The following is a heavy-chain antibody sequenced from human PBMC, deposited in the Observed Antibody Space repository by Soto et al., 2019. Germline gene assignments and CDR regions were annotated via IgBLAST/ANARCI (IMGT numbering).Heavy chain of an antibody. CDR3: AKPLITIFQVYGMDV. Sequence: EVQLLESGGGLVQPGGSLRLSCAASGFTFSSYAMSWVRQAPGKGLEWVSAISGSGGSTYYADSVKGQFTISRYNSKNTLYLQMNSLRAEDTAVYYCAKPLITIFQVYGMDVWGQGTTVTVSS. V-gene: IGHV3-23*01. D-gene: IGHD3-3*01. CDR1: GFTFSSYA. CDR2: ISGSGGST. J-gene: IGHJ6*02.